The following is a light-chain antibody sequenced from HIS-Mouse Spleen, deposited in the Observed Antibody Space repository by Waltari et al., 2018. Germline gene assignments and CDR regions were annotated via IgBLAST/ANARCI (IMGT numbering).Light chain of an antibody. CDR2: EGS. J-gene: IGLJ3*02. CDR1: SRDVGCYNL. CDR3: CSYAGSSPHWV. Sequence: QSALTQPASVSGAPGQPITISCTGTSRDVGCYNLVLWYQQHPGNAPKHMIYEGSKRPSGVSNRFSGSKSGNTASLTISGLQAEDEADYYCCSYAGSSPHWVFGGGTKLTVL. V-gene: IGLV2-23*01.